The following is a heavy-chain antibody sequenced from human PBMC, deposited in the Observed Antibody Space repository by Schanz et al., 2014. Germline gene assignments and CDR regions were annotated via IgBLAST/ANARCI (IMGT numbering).Heavy chain of an antibody. CDR1: GITFSDYY. J-gene: IGHJ2*01. V-gene: IGHV3-11*01. CDR2: ITDSGGAT. Sequence: QVQLVESGGGLVKPGGSLRLSCAASGITFSDYYMSWIRQAPGKGLEWVSYITDSGGATNYVDSVKGRFTISRDNAKNSLYLRMNTLRAEDKAVYYCARARGLGPGGFFDLWGRGTLVTVSS. CDR3: ARARGLGPGGFFDL. D-gene: IGHD3-16*01.